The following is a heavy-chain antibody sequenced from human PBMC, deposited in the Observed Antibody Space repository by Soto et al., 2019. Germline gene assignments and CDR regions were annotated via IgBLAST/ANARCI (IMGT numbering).Heavy chain of an antibody. J-gene: IGHJ4*02. D-gene: IGHD3-9*01. CDR2: ISGSGGST. CDR1: GFTFSSYA. CDR3: AKDEYYDILTGYGSDYFDY. Sequence: GGSLRLSCAASGFTFSSYAMSWVRQAPGKGLEWVSAISGSGGSTYYADSVKGRFTISRDNSKNTLYLQMNSLRAEDTAVYYCAKDEYYDILTGYGSDYFDYWGQGTLVTVSS. V-gene: IGHV3-23*01.